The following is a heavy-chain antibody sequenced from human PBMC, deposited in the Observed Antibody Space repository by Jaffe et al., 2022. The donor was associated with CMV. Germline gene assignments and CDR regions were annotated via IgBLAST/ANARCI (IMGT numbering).Heavy chain of an antibody. D-gene: IGHD3-16*01. CDR3: ARYSQHDWAVFGYFDL. CDR2: INPNSGGT. CDR1: GYTFTGYY. J-gene: IGHJ2*01. V-gene: IGHV1-2*02. Sequence: QVQLVQSGAEVKKPGASVKVSCKASGYTFTGYYMHWVRQAPGQGLEWMGWINPNSGGTNYAQKFQGRVTMTRDTSISTAYMELSRLRSDDTAVYYCARYSQHDWAVFGYFDLWGRGTLVTVSS.